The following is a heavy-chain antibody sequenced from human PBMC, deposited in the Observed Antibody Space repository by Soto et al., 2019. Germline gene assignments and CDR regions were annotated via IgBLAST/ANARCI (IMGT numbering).Heavy chain of an antibody. J-gene: IGHJ4*02. CDR1: GYTFTGYY. CDR2: INPNSGGT. V-gene: IGHV1-2*02. D-gene: IGHD6-19*01. Sequence: ASVKVSCKASGYTFTGYYMHWVRQAPGQGLEWMGWINPNSGGTNYAQKFQGRVTMTRDTSISTAYMELSRLRSDDTAVYYCAREGYSSGWYRGPFDYWGQGTLVTVSS. CDR3: AREGYSSGWYRGPFDY.